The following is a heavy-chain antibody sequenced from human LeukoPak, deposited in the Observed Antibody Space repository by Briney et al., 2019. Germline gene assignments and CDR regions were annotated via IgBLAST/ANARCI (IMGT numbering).Heavy chain of an antibody. CDR2: IYYSGST. J-gene: IGHJ5*02. CDR1: GGSISSSSYY. V-gene: IGHV4-39*01. D-gene: IGHD6-13*01. CDR3: ARQGLIAAAGTPDWFDP. Sequence: NPSETLSLTCTVSGGSISSSSYYWGWIRQPPGKGLEWIGSIYYSGSTYYNPSLKSRVTISVDTSKNQFSLKLSSVTAADTAVYYCARQGLIAAAGTPDWFDPWGQGTLVTVSS.